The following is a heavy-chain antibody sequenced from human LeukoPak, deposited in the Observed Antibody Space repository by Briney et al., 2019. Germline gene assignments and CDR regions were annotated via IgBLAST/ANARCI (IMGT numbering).Heavy chain of an antibody. J-gene: IGHJ3*02. CDR2: IWYDGSNK. CDR1: GFTFSSYG. Sequence: GGSLRLSCAASGFTFSSYGMHWVRQAPGKGLEWVAVIWYDGSNKYYVDSVKGRFTISRDNSKNTLYLQMNSLRAEDTAVYYCARDWSGSGWGSRAFDIWGQGTMVTVSS. CDR3: ARDWSGSGWGSRAFDI. D-gene: IGHD6-19*01. V-gene: IGHV3-33*01.